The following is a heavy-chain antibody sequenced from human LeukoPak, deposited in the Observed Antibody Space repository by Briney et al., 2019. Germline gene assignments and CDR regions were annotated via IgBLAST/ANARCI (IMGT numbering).Heavy chain of an antibody. V-gene: IGHV3-23*01. CDR3: AKSPPPQVLRYFDWLSDPINYFDY. J-gene: IGHJ4*02. CDR1: GLTFSNYA. Sequence: GGSLRLSCAASGLTFSNYAMTWVRQAPGKGLEWVSGITGSGYKTYYADSVKGRFTISRDNSKNTLYLQMNSLRAEDTAVYYCAKSPPPQVLRYFDWLSDPINYFDYWGQGTLVTVSS. CDR2: ITGSGYKT. D-gene: IGHD3-9*01.